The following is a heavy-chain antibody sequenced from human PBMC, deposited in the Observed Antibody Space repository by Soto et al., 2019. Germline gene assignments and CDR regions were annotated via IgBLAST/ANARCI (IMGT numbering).Heavy chain of an antibody. D-gene: IGHD1-26*01. Sequence: EVQLLESGGGLVQPGGSLRLSCAASGFTFSSYAMSWVRQAPGKGLEWVSAISGSGGSTYYADSVKGRFTISRDNSKNTLYLQMNSLRAEDTAVYYCAKDIPSSIVGATLAFDIWGQGTMVTVSS. J-gene: IGHJ3*02. CDR2: ISGSGGST. V-gene: IGHV3-23*01. CDR3: AKDIPSSIVGATLAFDI. CDR1: GFTFSSYA.